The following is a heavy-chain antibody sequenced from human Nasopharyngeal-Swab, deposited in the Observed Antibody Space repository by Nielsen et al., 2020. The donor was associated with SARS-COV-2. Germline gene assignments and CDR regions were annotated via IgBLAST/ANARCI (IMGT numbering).Heavy chain of an antibody. V-gene: IGHV3-48*03. Sequence: WIRQPPGKGLEWVSHISGSGSTIYYADSVKGRFTISRDNSKNSLYLQMNSLRAEYTAVYYCRWWLTTFDIWGQGTLVTVSS. CDR3: RWWLTTFDI. CDR2: ISGSGSTI. J-gene: IGHJ3*02. D-gene: IGHD2-15*01.